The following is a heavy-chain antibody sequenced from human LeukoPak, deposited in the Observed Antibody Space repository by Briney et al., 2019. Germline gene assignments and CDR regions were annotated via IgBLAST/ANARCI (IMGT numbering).Heavy chain of an antibody. D-gene: IGHD4-17*01. Sequence: GESLEISCKGSGSRFTSYWSGWVRQLPGKGLEWMGIIYPGDSDNRYSPSFQGQVTISEDTSITTAYLKWSSLKASDTAMYYCARRQNKETTVTTEYYYYYYGMDAGGQGTTVTVS. V-gene: IGHV5-51*01. CDR1: GSRFTSYW. CDR3: ARRQNKETTVTTEYYYYYYGMDA. CDR2: IYPGDSDN. J-gene: IGHJ6*02.